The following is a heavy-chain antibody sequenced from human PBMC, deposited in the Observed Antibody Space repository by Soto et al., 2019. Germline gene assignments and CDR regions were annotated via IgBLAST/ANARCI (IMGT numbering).Heavy chain of an antibody. CDR3: AVAMVREILIFESSGMHV. CDR1: GGSFNNYA. J-gene: IGHJ6*02. D-gene: IGHD3-10*01. CDR2: IIPNFDTP. Sequence: QVHLVQSGAEVKKPGSSVKVSCKTSGGSFNNYAVSWVRQAPGQGLEWMGGIIPNFDTPNYAQKFQDRVTIPADESTSTGDMELRSLSSNDTAVYYCAVAMVREILIFESSGMHVWGQGTTVIVSS. V-gene: IGHV1-69*01.